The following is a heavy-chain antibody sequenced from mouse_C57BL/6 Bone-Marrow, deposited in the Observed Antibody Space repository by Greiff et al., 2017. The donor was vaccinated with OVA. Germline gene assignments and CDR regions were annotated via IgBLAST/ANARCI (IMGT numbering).Heavy chain of an antibody. CDR2: INPNNGGT. CDR1: GYTFTDYY. V-gene: IGHV1-26*01. CDR3: ALHWVNY. J-gene: IGHJ2*01. D-gene: IGHD4-1*01. Sequence: VQLQQSGPELVKPGASVKISCKASGYTFTDYYMNWVKQSHGKSLEWIGDINPNNGGTSYNQKFKGKATLTADKSSSTAYMELRSLTSEDSAVYYCALHWVNYWGQGTTLTVSS.